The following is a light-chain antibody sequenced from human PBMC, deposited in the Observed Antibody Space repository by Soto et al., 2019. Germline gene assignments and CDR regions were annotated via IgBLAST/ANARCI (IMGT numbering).Light chain of an antibody. J-gene: IGKJ3*01. CDR3: QKYSSVPV. Sequence: DIPMTQSPSSLSASVGDRVTITCRTSQGINNYVAWYQQKPGKPPKLLIYAASTLQSGVPSRFSGSGSGTDFTLTINSLQPEDVATYSCQKYSSVPVFGPGTKVDIK. CDR1: QGINNY. CDR2: AAS. V-gene: IGKV1-27*01.